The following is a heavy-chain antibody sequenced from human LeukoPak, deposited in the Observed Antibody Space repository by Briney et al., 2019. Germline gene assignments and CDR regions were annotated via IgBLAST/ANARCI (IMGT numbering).Heavy chain of an antibody. D-gene: IGHD3-22*01. CDR1: GGSFSGYY. Sequence: SETLSLTCAVYGGSFSGYYWSWIRQPPGKGLEWIGEINHSGSTNYNPSLKSRVTISVDTSKNQFSLKLSSVTAADTAVYYCAKEGEGHITMKALLTRDLDYWGQGTLVTVSS. J-gene: IGHJ4*02. V-gene: IGHV4-34*01. CDR3: AKEGEGHITMKALLTRDLDY. CDR2: INHSGST.